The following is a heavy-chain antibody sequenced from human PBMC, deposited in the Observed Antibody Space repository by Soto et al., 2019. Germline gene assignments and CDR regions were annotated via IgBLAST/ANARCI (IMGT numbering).Heavy chain of an antibody. D-gene: IGHD3-3*01. Sequence: ASVKVSCKASGYTFTSYYMHWVRQAPGQGLEWMGIINPSGGSTSYAQKFQGRVTMTRDTSTSTVYMELSSLRSEDTAVYYCAREERMAAPAGLLEYGMAVWGQRTTVTVS. V-gene: IGHV1-46*01. J-gene: IGHJ6*02. CDR1: GYTFTSYY. CDR2: INPSGGST. CDR3: AREERMAAPAGLLEYGMAV.